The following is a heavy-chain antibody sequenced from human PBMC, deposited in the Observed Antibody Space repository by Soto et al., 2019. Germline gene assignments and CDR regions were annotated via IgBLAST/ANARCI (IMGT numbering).Heavy chain of an antibody. V-gene: IGHV3-23*01. Sequence: PGGSLRLSCAASGFTFSSYAMSWVRQAPGKGLEWVSAISGSGGSTYYADSVKGRFTISRDNSKNTLYLQMNSLRAEDTAVYYCANLIAAAGTRWFDPWGQGTLVTVSS. CDR1: GFTFSSYA. CDR3: ANLIAAAGTRWFDP. J-gene: IGHJ5*02. D-gene: IGHD6-13*01. CDR2: ISGSGGST.